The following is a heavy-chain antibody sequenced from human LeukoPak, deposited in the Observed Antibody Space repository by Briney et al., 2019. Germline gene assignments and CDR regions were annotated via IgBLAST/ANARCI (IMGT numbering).Heavy chain of an antibody. V-gene: IGHV1-2*02. CDR2: INPNSGGT. J-gene: IGHJ6*02. D-gene: IGHD1-1*01. CDR3: ARGLPWNGYYYYGMDV. Sequence: ASVKVSCKASGYTFTGYYMHWVRQAPGQGLEWMGWINPNSGGTNYAQKFQGRVTMTRDTSISTAYVELSRLRSDDTAVYYCARGLPWNGYYYYGMDVWGQGTTVTVSS. CDR1: GYTFTGYY.